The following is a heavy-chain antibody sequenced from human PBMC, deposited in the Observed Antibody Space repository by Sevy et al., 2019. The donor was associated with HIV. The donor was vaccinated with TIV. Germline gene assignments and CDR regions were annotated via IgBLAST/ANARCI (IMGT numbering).Heavy chain of an antibody. Sequence: GGSLRLSCAASGFTFSSYAMTWVRQAPGKGLEWVSGISGGGDSTYYADSVKGRFTISRDNSKNTLYLQMNSLRAEDTAVYYCAKFPQAAYDFVWGSYRYNVYYFDFWGQGTLVTVSP. CDR3: AKFPQAAYDFVWGSYRYNVYYFDF. D-gene: IGHD3-16*02. J-gene: IGHJ4*02. V-gene: IGHV3-23*01. CDR1: GFTFSSYA. CDR2: ISGGGDST.